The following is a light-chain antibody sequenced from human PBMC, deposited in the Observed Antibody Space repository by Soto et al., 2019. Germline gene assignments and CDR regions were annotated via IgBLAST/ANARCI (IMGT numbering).Light chain of an antibody. J-gene: IGLJ1*01. V-gene: IGLV1-40*01. CDR2: GKK. CDR3: QSYDSSLSVSYV. Sequence: QSVMAQPPSVSGAPGQRVTISCTGSSSDIGAGYDVHWYQQRPGTAPKLLIYGKKNRPSVVPDRFSGSKSGTSDSLAITVLHAEDEADYYCQSYDSSLSVSYVFGTGTKVT. CDR1: SSDIGAGYD.